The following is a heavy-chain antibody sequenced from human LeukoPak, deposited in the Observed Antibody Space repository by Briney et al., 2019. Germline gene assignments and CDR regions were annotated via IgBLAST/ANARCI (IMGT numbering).Heavy chain of an antibody. Sequence: SGGSLRLSCAASGFTFSSYEMNWVSQAPGKGLEWVSYISSSGSTIYYADSVKGRFTISRDNAKNSLYLQMDSLRAEDTAVYYCARDGPGSPYYYYGMDVWGQGTTVTVSS. CDR1: GFTFSSYE. V-gene: IGHV3-48*03. CDR2: ISSSGSTI. CDR3: ARDGPGSPYYYYGMDV. J-gene: IGHJ6*02. D-gene: IGHD2-15*01.